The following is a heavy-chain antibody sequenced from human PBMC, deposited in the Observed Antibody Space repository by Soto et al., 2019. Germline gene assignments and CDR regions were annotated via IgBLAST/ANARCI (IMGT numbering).Heavy chain of an antibody. CDR1: GFSVSSNY. J-gene: IGHJ5*02. V-gene: IGHV3-53*01. Sequence: DVQLVESGGGLVQPGGSLRLSCAISGFSVSSNYLSWVRQAPGKGLEWVSVHYSGGSTYYADSVQGRFTISGDKSNNTLYLQMRRVRAEDTAVYFCARHRHPRGTVGATSPLDPWGQGTQVTVSS. D-gene: IGHD1-26*01. CDR2: HYSGGST. CDR3: ARHRHPRGTVGATSPLDP.